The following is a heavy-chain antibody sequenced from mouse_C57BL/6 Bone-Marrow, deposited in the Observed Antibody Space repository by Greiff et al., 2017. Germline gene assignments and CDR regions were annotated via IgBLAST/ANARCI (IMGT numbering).Heavy chain of an antibody. CDR2: IDPSDSYT. CDR1: GYTFTSYW. CDR3: ARGDYYGSPYAMDY. V-gene: IGHV1-50*01. J-gene: IGHJ4*01. Sequence: QVQLKQSGAELVKPGASVKLSCKASGYTFTSYWMQWVKQRPGQGLEWIGDIDPSDSYTNYNQKFKGKATLTVDTSSSTAYMQLSSLTSEDSAVYYCARGDYYGSPYAMDYWGQGTSVTVSS. D-gene: IGHD1-1*01.